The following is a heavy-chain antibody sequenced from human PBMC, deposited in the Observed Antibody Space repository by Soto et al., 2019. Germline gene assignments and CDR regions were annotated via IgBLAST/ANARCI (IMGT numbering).Heavy chain of an antibody. CDR1: GFIFSTYG. J-gene: IGHJ4*02. CDR2: IWYDGSNK. V-gene: IGHV3-33*01. CDR3: ERAVGPFAY. Sequence: QVQLVESGGGVVQPGRSLRLSCAASGFIFSTYGMHWVRQAPGKGLEWVAVIWYDGSNKYYADSVKGLFTISSDNSKNTLYLQMNSLRPEDTAVYYCERAVGPFAYWGQGTLVTVSS. D-gene: IGHD1-26*01.